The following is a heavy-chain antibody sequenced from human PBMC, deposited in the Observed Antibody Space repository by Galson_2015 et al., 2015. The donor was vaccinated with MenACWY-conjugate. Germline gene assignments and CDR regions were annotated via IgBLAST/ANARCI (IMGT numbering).Heavy chain of an antibody. J-gene: IGHJ4*02. V-gene: IGHV3-30*01. CDR1: GFTFSSYT. D-gene: IGHD6-19*01. Sequence: SLRLSCAASGFTFSSYTMHWVRQAPAKGLEWVAVISHDGTNKWYADSVEGRFTISRDNSKNTLDLQMNSLRAEDTAVYYCARDGSGWYAVDYCGQGTLVTVSS. CDR3: ARDGSGWYAVDY. CDR2: ISHDGTNK.